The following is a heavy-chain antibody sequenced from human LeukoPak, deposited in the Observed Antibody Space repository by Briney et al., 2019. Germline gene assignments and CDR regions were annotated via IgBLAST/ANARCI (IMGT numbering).Heavy chain of an antibody. D-gene: IGHD3-22*01. CDR1: GYTFTGYY. CDR3: ARGIGYFNDSSGPK. Sequence: ASVKVSCKASGYTFTGYYMHWVRQAPGQGLEWMGRINPNSGGTNYAQKFQGRVTMTRNASISTVYMELSSLRSEDTAVYYCARGIGYFNDSSGPKWGQGTLLPVSS. V-gene: IGHV1-2*06. J-gene: IGHJ4*02. CDR2: INPNSGGT.